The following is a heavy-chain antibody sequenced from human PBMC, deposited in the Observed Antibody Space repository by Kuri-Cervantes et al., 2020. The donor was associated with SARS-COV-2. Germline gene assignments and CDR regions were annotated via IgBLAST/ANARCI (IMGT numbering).Heavy chain of an antibody. CDR1: GGPITSGHYF. D-gene: IGHD3-22*01. CDR2: IFYNGRT. V-gene: IGHV4-39*01. J-gene: IGHJ5*02. CDR3: ARHFGLTYYYDSSGYYYGSWFDP. Sequence: SETLSLTCTVSGGPITSGHYFWGWIRQSPGKGLEWLGTIFYNGRTYNNPSFQSRVTLPVDTSGNHFSLQLRSVTAADTAVYYCARHFGLTYYYDSSGYYYGSWFDPWGQGTLVTVSS.